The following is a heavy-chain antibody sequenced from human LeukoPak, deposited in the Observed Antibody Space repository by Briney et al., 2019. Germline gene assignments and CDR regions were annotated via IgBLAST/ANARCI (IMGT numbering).Heavy chain of an antibody. J-gene: IGHJ6*03. CDR3: ARVLGYYNYMDV. CDR2: INPSGGST. Sequence: ASVKVSCKASGYTFTSYYMHWVRQAPGQGLEWMGIINPSGGSTSYAQKFQGRVTLTRNTSISTAYMELSSLRSEDTAVYYCARVLGYYNYMDVWGKGTTVTVSS. V-gene: IGHV1-46*01. D-gene: IGHD3-16*01. CDR1: GYTFTSYY.